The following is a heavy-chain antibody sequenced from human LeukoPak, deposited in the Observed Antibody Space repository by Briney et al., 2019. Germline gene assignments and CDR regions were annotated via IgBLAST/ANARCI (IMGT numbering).Heavy chain of an antibody. CDR1: GYTXTSDY. D-gene: IGHD1-26*01. Sequence: ASVKVSCKASGYTXTSDYMNWVRQAPGQGLEWMGIVHSSGGVIKYAQEFQDRLTVTRDTSTSTIYMELSSLRSEDTAVYYCAGSSHQRNWFDPWGQGTLVIVSS. J-gene: IGHJ5*02. V-gene: IGHV1-46*01. CDR3: AGSSHQRNWFDP. CDR2: VHSSGGVI.